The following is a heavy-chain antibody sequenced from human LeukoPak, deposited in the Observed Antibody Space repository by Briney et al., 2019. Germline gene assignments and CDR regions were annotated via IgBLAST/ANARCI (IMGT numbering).Heavy chain of an antibody. CDR1: GGTFSNYA. D-gene: IGHD2-8*01. J-gene: IGHJ6*03. CDR2: IIPIFGTA. V-gene: IGHV1-69*05. CDR3: ATRYYHCTNGVCYGSDYYYMDV. Sequence: ASVKVSCKASGGTFSNYAISWVRQAPGQGLEWMGRIIPIFGTANYAQKFQGRVTITTDESTSTAYMELSSLRSEDTAVYYCATRYYHCTNGVCYGSDYYYMDVWGKGTTVTVSS.